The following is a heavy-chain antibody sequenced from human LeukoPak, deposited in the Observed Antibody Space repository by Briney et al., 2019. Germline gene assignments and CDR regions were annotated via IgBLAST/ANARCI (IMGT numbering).Heavy chain of an antibody. CDR2: IWNDGSHK. CDR1: GFTFSSYG. CDR3: ARELSPVVKYYFEY. D-gene: IGHD3-22*01. Sequence: PGGSLRLSCAASGFTFSSYGMHWVHQAPGRGLEWVAVIWNDGSHKYYADSVKGRFTISRDNSKNTLYLQMNSLRAEDTALYYCARELSPVVKYYFEYWGQGTLVTVSP. J-gene: IGHJ4*02. V-gene: IGHV3-33*01.